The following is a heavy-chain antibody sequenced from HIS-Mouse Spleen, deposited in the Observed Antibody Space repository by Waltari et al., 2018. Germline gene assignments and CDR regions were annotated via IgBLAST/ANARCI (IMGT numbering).Heavy chain of an antibody. Sequence: VKVSCKASGYTFTGYYMHWVRQAPGQGLEWMGWINPNSGGTNYAQKFQGRVTMTRDTSISTAYMELSRLRSDDTAVYYRARDLTGDRDWYFDLWGRGTLVTVSS. CDR1: GYTFTGYY. CDR2: INPNSGGT. V-gene: IGHV1-2*02. CDR3: ARDLTGDRDWYFDL. D-gene: IGHD3-10*01. J-gene: IGHJ2*01.